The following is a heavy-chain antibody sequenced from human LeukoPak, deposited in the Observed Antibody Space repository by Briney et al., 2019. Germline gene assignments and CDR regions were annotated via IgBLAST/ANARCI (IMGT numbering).Heavy chain of an antibody. Sequence: VASVKVSCKASGYSFPYYGINWVRQAPGQGLEWMGWISAYNGNTNYAQKFQGRVTITADESTSTAYMELSSLRSEDTAVYYCATLAAAGTTNWFDPWGQGTLVTVSS. J-gene: IGHJ5*02. D-gene: IGHD6-13*01. V-gene: IGHV1-18*01. CDR2: ISAYNGNT. CDR3: ATLAAAGTTNWFDP. CDR1: GYSFPYYG.